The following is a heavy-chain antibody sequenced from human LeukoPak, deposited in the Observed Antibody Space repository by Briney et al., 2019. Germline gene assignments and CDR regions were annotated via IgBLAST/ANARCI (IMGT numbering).Heavy chain of an antibody. D-gene: IGHD5-18*01. V-gene: IGHV1-69*13. CDR3: ASVDTAMAYYYYGMDV. Sequence: SVKVSCKATGGTFSSYAISWVRQAPGQGLEWMGGIIPIFGTANYAQKFQGRVTITADESTSTAYMELSSLRSEDTAVYYCASVDTAMAYYYYGMDVWGQGTTVTVSS. J-gene: IGHJ6*02. CDR2: IIPIFGTA. CDR1: GGTFSSYA.